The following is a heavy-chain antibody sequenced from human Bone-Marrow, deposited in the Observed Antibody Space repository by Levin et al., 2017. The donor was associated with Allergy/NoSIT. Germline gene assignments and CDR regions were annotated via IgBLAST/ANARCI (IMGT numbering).Heavy chain of an antibody. CDR3: ARDRLSNGCFDY. CDR1: GFTVSNNY. CDR2: IYTGGSA. Sequence: GGSLRLSCAASGFTVSNNYMTWVRQAPGKGLEWVSVIYTGGSAYYADSVKGRFTVSRDNSKNTLHLQMNSLRAEDTAVYYCARDRLSNGCFDYWGQGTLVTVSS. V-gene: IGHV3-53*01. J-gene: IGHJ4*02. D-gene: IGHD6-19*01.